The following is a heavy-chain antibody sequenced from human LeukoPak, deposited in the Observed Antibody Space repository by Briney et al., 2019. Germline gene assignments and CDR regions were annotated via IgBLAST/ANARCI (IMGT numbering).Heavy chain of an antibody. Sequence: SETLSLTCTVSGGSISSYYWSWIRQPPGKGLEWIGYIYYSGSTNYSPSLKSRVTISVDTSKNQFSLKLSSVTAADTAVYYCARGTDMVRGLFQHWGQGTLVTVSS. J-gene: IGHJ1*01. CDR3: ARGTDMVRGLFQH. D-gene: IGHD3-10*01. V-gene: IGHV4-59*12. CDR1: GGSISSYY. CDR2: IYYSGST.